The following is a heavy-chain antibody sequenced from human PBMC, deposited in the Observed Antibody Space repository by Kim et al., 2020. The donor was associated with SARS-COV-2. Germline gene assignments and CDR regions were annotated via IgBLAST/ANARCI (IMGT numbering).Heavy chain of an antibody. D-gene: IGHD6-13*01. J-gene: IGHJ1*01. V-gene: IGHV4-39*01. Sequence: SETLSLTCAVSGDSISSTSYYWGWIRQPPGKGLEWIGSIYYSGSTYYKPSLKSRVTISVDRSKNQFSLKLNSVTAADMAVYYCARHYDSSWYGYFQHWGQGTLVTVSS. CDR2: IYYSGST. CDR3: ARHYDSSWYGYFQH. CDR1: GDSISSTSYY.